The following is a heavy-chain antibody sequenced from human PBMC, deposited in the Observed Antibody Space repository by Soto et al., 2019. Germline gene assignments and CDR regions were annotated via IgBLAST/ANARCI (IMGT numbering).Heavy chain of an antibody. CDR1: GYTFTSYG. Sequence: ASVKVSCKTSGYTFTSYGISWVRQARGQGLEWMGWISARNGNINYAQKIEGRVTMTTDTFTSTAYMELRSLRTDDTAVYYCARDRLRWHHFDYWGQGTLVTVSS. V-gene: IGHV1-18*04. D-gene: IGHD4-17*01. CDR2: ISARNGNI. CDR3: ARDRLRWHHFDY. J-gene: IGHJ4*02.